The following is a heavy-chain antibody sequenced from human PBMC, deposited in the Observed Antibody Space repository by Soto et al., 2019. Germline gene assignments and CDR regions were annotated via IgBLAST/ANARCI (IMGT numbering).Heavy chain of an antibody. CDR1: GFSINTGGVG. D-gene: IGHD1-26*01. CDR2: LYWHDDK. Sequence: QITLKESAPTLVKPTETLTLTCTLSGFSINTGGVGVGWIRQPPGKAPECLALLYWHDDKWYSPPLRYRLSVTKDTSKKQVVLTMTHMNPAYTGTYYCAKRRELSNNLFIDRWGQGALVTVSS. J-gene: IGHJ5*02. V-gene: IGHV2-5*01. CDR3: AKRRELSNNLFIDR.